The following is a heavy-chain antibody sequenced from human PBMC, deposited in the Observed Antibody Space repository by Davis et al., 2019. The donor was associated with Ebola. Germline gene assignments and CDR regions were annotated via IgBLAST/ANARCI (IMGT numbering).Heavy chain of an antibody. CDR3: ARVSSRWYNWFDH. CDR1: GDSIINDY. J-gene: IGHJ5*02. V-gene: IGHV4-59*01. Sequence: SETLPLTCAVSGDSIINDYWSWIRQPPGKGLEWIGYIYFSGRTDYNPSLKSRVTISIDTSKNQFSLKLNSVTAADTAVYYCARVSSRWYNWFDHWGQGMLVAVSS. CDR2: IYFSGRT. D-gene: IGHD3-16*02.